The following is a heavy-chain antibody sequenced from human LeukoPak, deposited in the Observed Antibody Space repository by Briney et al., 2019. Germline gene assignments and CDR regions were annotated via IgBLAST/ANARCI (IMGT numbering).Heavy chain of an antibody. Sequence: GGSLRLSCVASGFTFSSHEMNWVRQAPGKGLEWVSYISSSGTNIYYADSVKGRFTISRDNAKSSLYLQLNSLRAEDTALYYCARDRTGDSSGYSFDYWGQGTLVTVSS. CDR3: ARDRTGDSSGYSFDY. CDR2: ISSSGTNI. CDR1: GFTFSSHE. D-gene: IGHD3-22*01. V-gene: IGHV3-48*03. J-gene: IGHJ4*02.